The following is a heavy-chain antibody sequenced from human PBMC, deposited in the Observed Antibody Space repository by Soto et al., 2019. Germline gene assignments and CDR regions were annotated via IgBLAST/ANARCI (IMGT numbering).Heavy chain of an antibody. J-gene: IGHJ6*02. V-gene: IGHV4-34*01. CDR2: INHSGST. CDR3: ARGYSNYAADYYYGMDV. Sequence: PSETLSLTCAVYGGSFSGYYWSWIRQPPGKWLEWIGEINHSGSTNYNPSLKSRVTISVDTSKNQFSLKLSSVTAADTAVYYCARGYSNYAADYYYGMDVXGQGTTVT. CDR1: GGSFSGYY. D-gene: IGHD4-4*01.